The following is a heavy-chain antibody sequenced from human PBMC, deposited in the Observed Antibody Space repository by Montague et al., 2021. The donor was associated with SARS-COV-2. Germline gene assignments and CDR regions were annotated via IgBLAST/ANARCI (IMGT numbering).Heavy chain of an antibody. D-gene: IGHD2-15*01. CDR3: AIVAGGCSSHSCYLHF. CDR1: GVSITSNNW. J-gene: IGHJ4*02. CDR2: VHPSGST. V-gene: IGHV4-4*02. Sequence: SETLSLTCDVSGVSITSNNWCNWVRQSPEKGLEWIGEVHPSGSTNYNPSLMSRVTISVDESKNQFSLKVNSVTAADTAVYFCAIVAGGCSSHSCYLHFSGQGTLVTVSS.